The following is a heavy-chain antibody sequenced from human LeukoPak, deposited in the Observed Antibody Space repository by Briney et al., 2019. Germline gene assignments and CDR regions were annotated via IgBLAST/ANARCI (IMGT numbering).Heavy chain of an antibody. Sequence: GGSLRLSCTASGFTLSNYAMSWVRQAPGKGLEWVSTISGSDGSTYYADSVKGRFPISRDNSKNTLYLQMNSLRVEDTAIYYCAKGRGYCTGGSCYSDYWGQGTLVTVSS. V-gene: IGHV3-23*01. CDR3: AKGRGYCTGGSCYSDY. CDR1: GFTLSNYA. J-gene: IGHJ4*02. CDR2: ISGSDGST. D-gene: IGHD2-15*01.